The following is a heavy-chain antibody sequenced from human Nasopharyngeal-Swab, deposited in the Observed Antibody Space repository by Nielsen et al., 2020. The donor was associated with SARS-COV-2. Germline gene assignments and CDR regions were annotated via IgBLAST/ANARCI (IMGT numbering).Heavy chain of an antibody. CDR3: ARGLGYCSGGSCYFGWYFDL. CDR2: IYHSGST. CDR1: GGSISSSNW. J-gene: IGHJ2*01. V-gene: IGHV4-4*02. Sequence: SQTLSLTCAVSGGSISSSNWWSWVRQPPGMGLEWIGEIYHSGSTNYNPSLKSRVTISVDKSKNQFSLKLSSVTAADTAVYYCARGLGYCSGGSCYFGWYFDLWGRGTLVTVSP. D-gene: IGHD2-15*01.